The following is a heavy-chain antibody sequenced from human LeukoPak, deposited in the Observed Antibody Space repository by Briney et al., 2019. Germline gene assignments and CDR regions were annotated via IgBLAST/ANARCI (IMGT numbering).Heavy chain of an antibody. J-gene: IGHJ1*01. V-gene: IGHV3-23*01. CDR2: ISGSGGST. D-gene: IGHD3-10*01. CDR1: GFTFSSYA. CDR3: AKKFQGVITSNLSEYFQH. Sequence: GGSLRLSCAASGFTFSSYAMSWVRQAPGKGLEWVSAISGSGGSTYYADSVKGRFTISRDNSKNTLYLQMNSLRAEDTAVYYCAKKFQGVITSNLSEYFQHWGQGTLVTVSS.